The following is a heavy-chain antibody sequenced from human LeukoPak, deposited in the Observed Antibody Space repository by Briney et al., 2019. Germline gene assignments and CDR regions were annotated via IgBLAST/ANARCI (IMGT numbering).Heavy chain of an antibody. CDR1: GGSISGYY. CDR2: IYYSGST. V-gene: IGHV4-59*01. J-gene: IGHJ6*03. D-gene: IGHD2-15*01. CDR3: ARNPGNCSGGSCYPRQFYYYMDV. Sequence: SETLSLTCTVSGGSISGYYWSWIRQPPGKGLEWIGYIYYSGSTNYNPSLKSRVTISLDTSKNQFSLKLSSVTAADTAVYFCARNPGNCSGGSCYPRQFYYYMDVWGKGTKVTVSS.